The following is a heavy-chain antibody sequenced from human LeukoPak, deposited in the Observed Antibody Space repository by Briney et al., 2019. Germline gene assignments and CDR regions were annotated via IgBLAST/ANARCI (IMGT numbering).Heavy chain of an antibody. J-gene: IGHJ4*02. V-gene: IGHV3-21*01. CDR1: GFTFSIYA. CDR2: ISSSSSYI. CDR3: ARDGATIIRYYFDY. Sequence: GGSLRLSCAASGFTFSIYAMSWVRQAPGKGLEWVSSISSSSSYIYYADSVKGRFTISRDNAKNSLYLQMNSLRAEDTAVYYCARDGATIIRYYFDYWGQGTLVTVSS. D-gene: IGHD5-12*01.